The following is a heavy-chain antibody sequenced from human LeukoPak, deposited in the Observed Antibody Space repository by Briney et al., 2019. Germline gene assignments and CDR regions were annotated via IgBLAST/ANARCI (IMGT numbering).Heavy chain of an antibody. J-gene: IGHJ6*02. CDR3: ARDFYV. CDR2: ISYDGSNK. D-gene: IGHD3-3*01. V-gene: IGHV3-30-3*01. CDR1: GFTFSSYA. Sequence: GRSLRLSCAASGFTFSSYAMHWVRQAPGKGLEWVAVISYDGSNKYYADSVKGRFTISRDNSKNTLYLQMNSLRAEDTAVYYCARDFYVWGLGTTVTVSS.